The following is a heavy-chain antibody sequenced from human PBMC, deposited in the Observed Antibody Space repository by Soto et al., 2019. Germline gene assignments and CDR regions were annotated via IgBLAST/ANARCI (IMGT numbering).Heavy chain of an antibody. CDR3: ARVHTAGGGYYCYGMDV. Sequence: QVQLQESGPGLVKPSETLSLTCTVSGGSISSYYWSWIRQPPGKGLEWIGYIYYSGSTNYNPSLNSRLTLSAXXSXDXXARTLCSVTAAGTAVHSCARVHTAGGGYYCYGMDVWGQGTTVTVSS. V-gene: IGHV4-59*01. CDR1: GGSISSYY. CDR2: IYYSGST. D-gene: IGHD3-10*01. J-gene: IGHJ6*02.